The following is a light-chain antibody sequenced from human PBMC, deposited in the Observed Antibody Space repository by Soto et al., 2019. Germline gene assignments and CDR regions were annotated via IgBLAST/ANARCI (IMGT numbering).Light chain of an antibody. CDR3: CSYAGRYTWV. V-gene: IGLV2-11*01. CDR1: STDVGGYNY. J-gene: IGLJ3*02. CDR2: DVS. Sequence: QSVLTQPRSVSGSPGQSVTISCTGTSTDVGGYNYVSWYQQHPGKAPKLMMYDVSKRPSGVPDRFSGSRSGNTASLTISGLQAEDEADYYCCSYAGRYTWVFGGGTKVTVL.